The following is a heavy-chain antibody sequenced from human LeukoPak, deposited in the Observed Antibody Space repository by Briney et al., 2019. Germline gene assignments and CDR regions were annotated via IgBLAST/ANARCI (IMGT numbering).Heavy chain of an antibody. D-gene: IGHD3-3*01. CDR1: GFTFSRYW. CDR2: ISYDGGQK. CDR3: AKDFGGIFLTFFFDY. Sequence: GGSLRLSCEAAGFTFSRYWMSWVRQTPGKGLEWVAVISYDGGQKSYVDSVKGRFTISRDNSKNTLYLQMNSLRPEDTAVYYCAKDFGGIFLTFFFDYWGQGTVVTVSS. V-gene: IGHV3-30*18. J-gene: IGHJ4*02.